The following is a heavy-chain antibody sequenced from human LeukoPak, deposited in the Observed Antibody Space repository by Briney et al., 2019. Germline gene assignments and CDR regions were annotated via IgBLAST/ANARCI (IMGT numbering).Heavy chain of an antibody. V-gene: IGHV1-2*04. J-gene: IGHJ3*02. D-gene: IGHD6-13*01. CDR2: INPNSGGT. CDR1: GGTFSSYA. CDR3: ARACIAAAGTCFRAFDI. Sequence: ASVKVSCKASGGTFSSYAISWVRQAPGQRLEWMGWINPNSGGTNYAQKFQGWVTMTRDTSISTAYMELSRLRSDDTAVYYCARACIAAAGTCFRAFDIWGQGTMVTVSS.